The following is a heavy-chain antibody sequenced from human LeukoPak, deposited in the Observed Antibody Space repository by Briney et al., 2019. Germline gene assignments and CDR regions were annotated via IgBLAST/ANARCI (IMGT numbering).Heavy chain of an antibody. J-gene: IGHJ5*02. CDR3: ARGRLRSNWFDP. Sequence: PSETLSLTCAVYGGSFSGYYWSWIRQPPGKGLEWIGEINHSGSTNYNPSLKSRVTISVDTSKNQFSLKLSSVTAADTAVYYCARGRLRSNWFDPRGQGTLVTVSS. D-gene: IGHD5-12*01. CDR1: GGSFSGYY. CDR2: INHSGST. V-gene: IGHV4-34*01.